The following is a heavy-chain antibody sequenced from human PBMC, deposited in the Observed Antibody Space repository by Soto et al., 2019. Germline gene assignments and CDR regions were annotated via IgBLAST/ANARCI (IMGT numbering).Heavy chain of an antibody. J-gene: IGHJ4*02. CDR2: MKPDGSEK. V-gene: IGHV3-7*03. Sequence: SGGSLRLSCAASGFTFSNYWMSWVRQAPGKGLEWVANMKPDGSEKYYVDSVRGRFTISRDNAQNSVDLQMNSLRAEDTAIYYCARAGVRYDHYYVRHDYWCQGTLVTVFS. CDR3: ARAGVRYDHYYVRHDY. D-gene: IGHD3-10*02. CDR1: GFTFSNYW.